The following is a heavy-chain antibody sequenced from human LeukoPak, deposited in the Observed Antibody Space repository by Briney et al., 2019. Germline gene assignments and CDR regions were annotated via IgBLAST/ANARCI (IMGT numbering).Heavy chain of an antibody. CDR1: GGPISSGGYY. CDR2: IYYSGRP. Sequence: SETLSLTCTVSGGPISSGGYYWRWIRHHPGKGLEGIGYIYYSGRPYYNPSLKTRVTISIDTSKNQFSLKLRSVTAADTAVYYCARAPLGYCSSTSCPFDYWGQGTLVTVSS. CDR3: ARAPLGYCSSTSCPFDY. D-gene: IGHD2-2*01. V-gene: IGHV4-31*03. J-gene: IGHJ4*02.